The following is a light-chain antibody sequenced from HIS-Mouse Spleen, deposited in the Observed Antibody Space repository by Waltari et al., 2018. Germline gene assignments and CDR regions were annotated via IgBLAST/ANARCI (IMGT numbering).Light chain of an antibody. CDR1: SSDVGGYHY. CDR2: DVS. CDR3: CSYAGSYTWV. Sequence: QSALTQPRPVSGSPGQSVTISCPGTSSDVGGYHYVAWYQQHPGKAPKLMIYDVSKRPSGVPDRFSGSKSGNTASLTISGLQAEDEADYYCCSYAGSYTWVFGGGTKLTVL. J-gene: IGLJ3*02. V-gene: IGLV2-11*01.